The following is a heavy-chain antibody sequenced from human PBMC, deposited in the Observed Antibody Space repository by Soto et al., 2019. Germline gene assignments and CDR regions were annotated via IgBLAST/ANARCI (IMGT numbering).Heavy chain of an antibody. CDR3: ARTRYYYEYYFDY. Sequence: QVQLQESGPGLVKPSQTLSLTCTVSGGSISSGDYYWSWIRQPPGKGLEWIGYIYYSGSTYYNPSLQSRVTISLDTSKNEFSLKLSSVTAADTAVYYCARTRYYYEYYFDYWGQGTLVTVSS. CDR1: GGSISSGDYY. V-gene: IGHV4-30-4*01. D-gene: IGHD3-22*01. CDR2: IYYSGST. J-gene: IGHJ4*02.